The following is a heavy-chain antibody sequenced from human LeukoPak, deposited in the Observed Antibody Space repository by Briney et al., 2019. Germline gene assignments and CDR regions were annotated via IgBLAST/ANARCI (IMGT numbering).Heavy chain of an antibody. CDR2: ITSRGEST. CDR1: GFTFSIYA. CDR3: ASDRPNYYGSDGHYYRRDGDY. D-gene: IGHD3-22*01. V-gene: IGHV3-23*01. J-gene: IGHJ4*02. Sequence: PGGSLRLSCAASGFTFSIYAMSWVRQAPGKGLQWVSSITSRGESTWYVDSVKGRFTITRDNSENTLYLQMHSLRAEDTAVYYCASDRPNYYGSDGHYYRRDGDYWGRGTLVSVSS.